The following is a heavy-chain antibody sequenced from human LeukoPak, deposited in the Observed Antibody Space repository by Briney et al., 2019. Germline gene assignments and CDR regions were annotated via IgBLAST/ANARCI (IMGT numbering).Heavy chain of an antibody. V-gene: IGHV4-39*07. Sequence: SETLSFTCTGSGGSISSSSYYWGWIRQPPGKGLEWIGSIYYSGSTYYNPSPKSRVTISVDTSKNQFSLKLSSVTAADTAVYYGVSNWNEDAFDIWGQGTLVTVSS. CDR2: IYYSGST. J-gene: IGHJ3*02. CDR3: VSNWNEDAFDI. CDR1: GGSISSSSYY. D-gene: IGHD1-1*01.